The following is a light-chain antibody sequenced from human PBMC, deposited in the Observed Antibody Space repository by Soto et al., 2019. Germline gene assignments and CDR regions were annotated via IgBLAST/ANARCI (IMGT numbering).Light chain of an antibody. J-gene: IGKJ4*01. V-gene: IGKV3-20*01. Sequence: PGERASLSCRASQSISGRYLAWYQQKPGQAPRLLIYDASSRATGIPDRFSGSGSGTDFILTISRLEPEDFAVYCCQQYGSSALTFCGGTKVEIK. CDR1: QSISGRY. CDR3: QQYGSSALT. CDR2: DAS.